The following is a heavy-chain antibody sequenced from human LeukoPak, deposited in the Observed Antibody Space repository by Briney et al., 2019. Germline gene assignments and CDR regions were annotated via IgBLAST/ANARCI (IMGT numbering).Heavy chain of an antibody. Sequence: SVKVSCKASGGTFSSYAISWVRQAPGQGLEWMGGIIPIFGTANYAQKFQGRVTTTADESTSTAYMELSSLRSEDTAVYYCARGPYDYGDYGPYYYGMDVWGQGTTVTVSS. CDR3: ARGPYDYGDYGPYYYGMDV. CDR1: GGTFSSYA. V-gene: IGHV1-69*13. D-gene: IGHD4-17*01. CDR2: IIPIFGTA. J-gene: IGHJ6*02.